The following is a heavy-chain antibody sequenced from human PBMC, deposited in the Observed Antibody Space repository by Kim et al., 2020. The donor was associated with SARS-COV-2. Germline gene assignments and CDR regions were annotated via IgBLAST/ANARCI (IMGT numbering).Heavy chain of an antibody. D-gene: IGHD2-15*01. CDR3: ARGDIVTRYYYMDV. J-gene: IGHJ6*03. V-gene: IGHV5-51*01. Sequence: SPSFQGQVTISADKSISTAYLQWSSLKASDTAMYYCARGDIVTRYYYMDVWGKGTTVTVSS.